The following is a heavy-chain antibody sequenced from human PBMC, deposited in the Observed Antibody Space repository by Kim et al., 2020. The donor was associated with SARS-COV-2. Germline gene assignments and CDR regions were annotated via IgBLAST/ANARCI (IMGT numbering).Heavy chain of an antibody. V-gene: IGHV4-59*01. Sequence: SETLSLTCSVSGGAIRGYYWTWIRQPPGKRLEWICYVYHTGNTNYNPSLRGRVTISLDTSKRQFSLTLTSVTAADTAVYYCASTGVGAVGWFDPWGQGTLVSVSS. CDR2: VYHTGNT. CDR1: GGAIRGYY. CDR3: ASTGVGAVGWFDP. J-gene: IGHJ5*02. D-gene: IGHD1-26*01.